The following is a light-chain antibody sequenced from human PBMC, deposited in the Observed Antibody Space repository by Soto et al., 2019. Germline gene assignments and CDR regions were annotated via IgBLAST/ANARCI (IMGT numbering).Light chain of an antibody. CDR3: SSYTSSTTYV. CDR1: SSDVGGYNY. J-gene: IGLJ1*01. V-gene: IGLV2-14*01. CDR2: EVS. Sequence: QSALTQPASVSGSPGQSITISCTGTSSDVGGYNYVSWYQQHPGKAPKPMIYEVSNRPSGVSNRFSGSKSGNTASLTISGLQAEDVADYYCSSYTSSTTYVFGTGTKVTVL.